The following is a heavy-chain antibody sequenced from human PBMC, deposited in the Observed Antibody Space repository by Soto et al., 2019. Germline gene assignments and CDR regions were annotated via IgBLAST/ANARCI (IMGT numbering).Heavy chain of an antibody. CDR3: ARGPVSGSGRDGMDV. D-gene: IGHD1-26*01. J-gene: IGHJ6*02. CDR1: GFTFSSYD. CDR2: IGTAGDT. V-gene: IGHV3-13*04. Sequence: EVQLVESGGGLVQPGGSLRLSCAASGFTFSSYDMHWVRQATGKGLEWVSAIGTAGDTYYPGSVKGRFTISRENAKNSLYLQMNSLRAGDTAVYYCARGPVSGSGRDGMDVWGQGTTVTVSS.